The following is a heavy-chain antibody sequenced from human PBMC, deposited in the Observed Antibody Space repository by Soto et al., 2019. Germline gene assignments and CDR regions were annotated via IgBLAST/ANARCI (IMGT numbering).Heavy chain of an antibody. CDR3: ARVVVVIPPGYYYAMDV. V-gene: IGHV3-48*02. Sequence: GGSLRLSCAASGFTFSSYSMNWVRQAPGKGLEWVSYISSSSSTIYYSDSVKGRFTISRDNGKNSLFLQMNSLRDEDTAVYYCARVVVVIPPGYYYAMDVWGQGTTVT. CDR2: ISSSSSTI. CDR1: GFTFSSYS. D-gene: IGHD3-22*01. J-gene: IGHJ6*02.